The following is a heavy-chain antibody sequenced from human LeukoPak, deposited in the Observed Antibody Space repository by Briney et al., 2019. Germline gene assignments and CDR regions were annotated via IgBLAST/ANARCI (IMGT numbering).Heavy chain of an antibody. CDR2: ISSSGDST. Sequence: GGSLRLSCSASGFTFSSYAMEWVRQAPGKGLEYVSAISSSGDSTYYADSVKGGFTISRDNPKNTLYLQMNSLRPEDAAVYYCVKDGMAVVGTAPLDYWGRGILVTVSS. J-gene: IGHJ4*02. CDR3: VKDGMAVVGTAPLDY. CDR1: GFTFSSYA. D-gene: IGHD6-19*01. V-gene: IGHV3-64D*09.